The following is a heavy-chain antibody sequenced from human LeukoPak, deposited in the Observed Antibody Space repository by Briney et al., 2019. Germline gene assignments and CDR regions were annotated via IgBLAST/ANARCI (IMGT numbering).Heavy chain of an antibody. CDR3: ARTQDWYSSRYDAFDV. CDR2: IYYSGST. V-gene: IGHV4-39*07. CDR1: GGSISSSSYY. D-gene: IGHD6-13*01. Sequence: SETLSLTCTVSGGSISSSSYYWGWIRQPPGKGLEWIGSIYYSGSTNYNPSLKSRVTISVDTSKNQFSLKMRSVTAADSAVYYCARTQDWYSSRYDAFDVWGQGTMVTVSS. J-gene: IGHJ3*01.